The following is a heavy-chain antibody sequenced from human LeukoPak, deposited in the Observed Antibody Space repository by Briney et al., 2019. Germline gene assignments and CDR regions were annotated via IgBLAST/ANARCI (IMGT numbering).Heavy chain of an antibody. D-gene: IGHD6-19*01. CDR2: ISSNGGRT. CDR3: AKESSVAGAGLLDY. V-gene: IGHV3-64*01. Sequence: GGSLRLSCAASGFTFRSYGMHWVRQAPGKGLEYVSAISSNGGRTYYANSVKGRFTISRDNSENTLYLQMNRLRAEDTALYYCAKESSVAGAGLLDYWGQGTLVTVSS. CDR1: GFTFRSYG. J-gene: IGHJ4*02.